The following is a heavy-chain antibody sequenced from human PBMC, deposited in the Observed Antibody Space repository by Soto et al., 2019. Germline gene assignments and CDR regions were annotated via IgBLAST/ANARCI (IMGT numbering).Heavy chain of an antibody. CDR3: ARIRLSFENYYMDV. D-gene: IGHD3-9*01. Sequence: SGPTLVNPTQTLTLTCTFSGFSLSTSGMCVSWIRQPPGKALEWLARIDWDDDKYYSTSLKTRLTISKDTSKNQVVLTMTNMDPVDTATYYCARIRLSFENYYMDVWGKGTTVTVSS. CDR2: IDWDDDK. CDR1: GFSLSTSGMC. V-gene: IGHV2-70*11. J-gene: IGHJ6*03.